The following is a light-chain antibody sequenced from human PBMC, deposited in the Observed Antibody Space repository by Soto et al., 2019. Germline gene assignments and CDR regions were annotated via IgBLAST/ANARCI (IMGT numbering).Light chain of an antibody. CDR1: TSNIGTNF. J-gene: IGLJ3*02. Sequence: QSILTQPPSASGAPGQRVTISCSGRTSNIGTNFVYWYQQFPGTAPQLLIYSNDQRPSGVPERFSASRSGTTASLVISGLRSEDEADYYCAAGDDSLNARVFGGGTKLTVL. CDR3: AAGDDSLNARV. CDR2: SND. V-gene: IGLV1-47*02.